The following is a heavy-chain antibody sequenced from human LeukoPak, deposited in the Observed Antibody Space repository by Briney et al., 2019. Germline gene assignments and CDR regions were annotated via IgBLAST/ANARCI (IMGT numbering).Heavy chain of an antibody. CDR3: ARRGGRGATPFDY. V-gene: IGHV3-7*01. CDR1: GFTVSSNY. CDR2: IKQDGSEK. J-gene: IGHJ4*02. D-gene: IGHD1-26*01. Sequence: GGSLRLSCAASGFTVSSNYMSWVRQAPGKGLEWVANIKQDGSEKYYVDSVKGRFTISRDNAKNSLYLQMNSLRAEDTAVYYCARRGGRGATPFDYWGQGTLVTVSS.